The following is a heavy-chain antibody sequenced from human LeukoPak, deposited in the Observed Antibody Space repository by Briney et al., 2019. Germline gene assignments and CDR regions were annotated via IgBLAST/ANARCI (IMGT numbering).Heavy chain of an antibody. CDR2: IYYSGST. V-gene: IGHV4-59*01. CDR3: ARVGKRGYFDWLANWFDP. Sequence: SETLSLTCTVSGGSISSYYWSWIRQPPGKGLEWIGYIYYSGSTNYNPSLKSRVTISVDTSKNQFSLKLSSVTAADTAVYYCARVGKRGYFDWLANWFDPWGQGTLVTVSS. CDR1: GGSISSYY. D-gene: IGHD3-9*01. J-gene: IGHJ5*02.